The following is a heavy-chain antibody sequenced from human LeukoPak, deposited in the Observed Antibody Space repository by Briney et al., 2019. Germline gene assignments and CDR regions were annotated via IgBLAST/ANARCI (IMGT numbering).Heavy chain of an antibody. J-gene: IGHJ6*02. CDR1: GGXISSYY. V-gene: IGHV4-59*01. Sequence: PSETLSLTCTVSGGXISSYYCSWIRQPPGKGLEWIGHMYYSGSTNYNPSLKSRVTISVDTSKNQFSLKLSAVTAADTAVYYCARALRARITGTTASVYGMDVWGQGTTVTVSS. D-gene: IGHD1-20*01. CDR2: MYYSGST. CDR3: ARALRARITGTTASVYGMDV.